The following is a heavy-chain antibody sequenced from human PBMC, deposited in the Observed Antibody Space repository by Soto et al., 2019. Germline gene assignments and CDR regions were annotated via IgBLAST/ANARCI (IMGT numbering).Heavy chain of an antibody. V-gene: IGHV4-4*02. Sequence: SETLSLTCAVSSGSISSSNWWSWVRQPPGKGLEWIGEIYHSGSTNYNPSLKSRVTISVDKSKNQFSLKLSSVTAADTAVYYCASVSGVVIIHNKKFDYWGQGTLVTVSS. D-gene: IGHD3-3*01. CDR1: SGSISSSNW. J-gene: IGHJ4*02. CDR3: ASVSGVVIIHNKKFDY. CDR2: IYHSGST.